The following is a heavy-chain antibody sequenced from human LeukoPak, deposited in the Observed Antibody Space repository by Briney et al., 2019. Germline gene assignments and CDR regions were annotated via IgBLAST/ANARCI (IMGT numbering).Heavy chain of an antibody. CDR1: GYTFTGYY. CDR3: ARDGTEGEGDSRPGMDV. CDR2: INPNSGGT. Sequence: GASVKVSFKASGYTFTGYYMHWVRQAPGQGLEWMGWINPNSGGTNYAQKFQGRVTMTRDTSISTAYMELSRLRSDDTAVYYCARDGTEGEGDSRPGMDVWGQGTTVTVSS. J-gene: IGHJ6*02. D-gene: IGHD2-21*02. V-gene: IGHV1-2*02.